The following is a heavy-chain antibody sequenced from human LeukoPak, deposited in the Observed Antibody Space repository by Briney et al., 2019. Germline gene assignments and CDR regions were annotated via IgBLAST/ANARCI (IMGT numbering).Heavy chain of an antibody. J-gene: IGHJ4*02. CDR3: ARVTRGYSYGNSPLGY. Sequence: GGSLRLSCAASGFTFSSYAMSWVRQAPGKGLEWVSAISGSGGSTYYADSVKGRFTISRDNSKNTLYLQMNSLRAEDTAVYYCARVTRGYSYGNSPLGYWGQGTLVTVSS. CDR1: GFTFSSYA. D-gene: IGHD5-18*01. CDR2: ISGSGGST. V-gene: IGHV3-23*01.